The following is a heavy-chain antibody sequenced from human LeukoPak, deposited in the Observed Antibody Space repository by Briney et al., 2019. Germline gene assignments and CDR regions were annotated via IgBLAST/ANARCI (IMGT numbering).Heavy chain of an antibody. V-gene: IGHV1-69*13. CDR1: GGTFSSYA. D-gene: IGHD3-9*01. J-gene: IGHJ6*03. CDR3: AREPNYDILTGPTRYYYYMDV. Sequence: SVKVFCKASGGTFSSYAISWVRQAPGQGLEWIGGIIPIFGTANYAQKFQGRVTITADESTSTAYMELSSLRSEDTAVYYCAREPNYDILTGPTRYYYYMDVWGKGTTVTVPS. CDR2: IIPIFGTA.